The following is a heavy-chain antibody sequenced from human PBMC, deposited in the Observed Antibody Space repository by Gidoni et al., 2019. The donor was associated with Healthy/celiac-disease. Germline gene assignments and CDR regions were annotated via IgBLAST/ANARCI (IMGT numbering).Heavy chain of an antibody. CDR1: GFTFRSYA. D-gene: IGHD3-10*01. J-gene: IGHJ3*02. Sequence: EVQLLESGGGLVQPGGSLRLSCAASGFTFRSYAMSWVRQAPGKGLEWVSAISGSGGSTYYADSVKGRFTISRDNSKNTLYMQMNSLRAEDTAVYYCARNGRSEWFGEDDAFDIWGQGTMVTVSS. V-gene: IGHV3-23*01. CDR2: ISGSGGST. CDR3: ARNGRSEWFGEDDAFDI.